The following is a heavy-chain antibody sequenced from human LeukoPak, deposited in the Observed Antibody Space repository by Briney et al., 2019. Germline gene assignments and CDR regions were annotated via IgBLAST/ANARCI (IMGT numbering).Heavy chain of an antibody. Sequence: SETLSLTCTVSGGSISSSSYYWGWIRQPPGKGLECIGGIYYSGSTYYNPSLKSRVTISVDTSKNQFSLKLSFVTAADTAVYYCAGIEYSSSCDYWGQGTLVTVSS. CDR3: AGIEYSSSCDY. D-gene: IGHD6-6*01. CDR2: IYYSGST. J-gene: IGHJ4*02. CDR1: GGSISSSSYY. V-gene: IGHV4-39*07.